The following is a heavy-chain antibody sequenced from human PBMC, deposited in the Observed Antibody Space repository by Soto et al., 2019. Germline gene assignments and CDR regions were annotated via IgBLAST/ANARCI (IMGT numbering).Heavy chain of an antibody. Sequence: SLRLSCAASGFTFSNAWMSWVRQAPGKGLEWVGRIKSKTDGGTTDYAAPVKGRFTISRDDSKNTLYLQMNSLKTEDTAVYYCTTAPRSGSTYYYYGMDVWGQGTTVTVSS. J-gene: IGHJ6*02. CDR2: IKSKTDGGTT. CDR1: GFTFSNAW. V-gene: IGHV3-15*01. CDR3: TTAPRSGSTYYYYGMDV. D-gene: IGHD3-10*01.